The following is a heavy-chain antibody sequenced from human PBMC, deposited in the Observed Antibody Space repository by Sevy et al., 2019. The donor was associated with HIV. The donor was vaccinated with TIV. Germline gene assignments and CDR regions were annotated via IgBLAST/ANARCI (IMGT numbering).Heavy chain of an antibody. CDR3: TRGYYYDSSGYSDY. V-gene: IGHV3-49*03. CDR2: IRSKDYGGAT. D-gene: IGHD3-22*01. J-gene: IGHJ4*02. CDR1: GFTFGDYA. Sequence: GGSLRLSCTGSGFTFGDYAMSWFRQAPGMGLEWVGFIRSKDYGGATEYAASVKGRFTNSRDDSKSIADLQMNSLQTEDTAVYYCTRGYYYDSSGYSDYWGQGTLVTVSS.